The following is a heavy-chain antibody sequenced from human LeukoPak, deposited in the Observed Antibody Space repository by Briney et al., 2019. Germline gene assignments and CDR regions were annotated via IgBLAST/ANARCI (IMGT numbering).Heavy chain of an antibody. V-gene: IGHV3-23*01. CDR2: ISGSGGST. CDR1: GFTFISYA. CDR3: AKSGASGDLAHYFDY. D-gene: IGHD3-10*01. J-gene: IGHJ4*02. Sequence: PGGSLRLSCAASGFTFISYAMSWVRQAPGKGLEWVSAISGSGGSTYYADSVKGRFTISRDNSKNTLYLQMNSLRAEDTAVYYCAKSGASGDLAHYFDYWGQGTLVTVSS.